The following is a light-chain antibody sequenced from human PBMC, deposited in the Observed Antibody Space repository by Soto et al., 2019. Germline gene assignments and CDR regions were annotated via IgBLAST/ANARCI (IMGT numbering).Light chain of an antibody. Sequence: QSVLTQPPSASGTPGQRVTISCSGSSSNIGSNTVNWYQQLPGTAPKLLIYTDYQRPSGVPDRCSGSKSGTSASLAISGLQPDDEADYYCSSWDDSLNAGVFGGGTKVTVL. J-gene: IGLJ3*02. CDR2: TDY. V-gene: IGLV1-44*01. CDR1: SSNIGSNT. CDR3: SSWDDSLNAGV.